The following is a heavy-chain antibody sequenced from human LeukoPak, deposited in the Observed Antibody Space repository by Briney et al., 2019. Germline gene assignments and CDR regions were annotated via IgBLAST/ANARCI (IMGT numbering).Heavy chain of an antibody. V-gene: IGHV3-23*01. D-gene: IGHD2-15*01. CDR3: AKSPVSSCRGSFCYPFDY. CDR2: ISGSDDGT. Sequence: GGSLRLSCAASGFTFSTYAMSWVRQIPGKGLEWVSAISGSDDGTYYADSVEGRFTISRDNSRNTLYLQMNTLRAEDTAVYFCAKSPVSSCRGSFCYPFDYWGEGNLVTVSS. J-gene: IGHJ4*02. CDR1: GFTFSTYA.